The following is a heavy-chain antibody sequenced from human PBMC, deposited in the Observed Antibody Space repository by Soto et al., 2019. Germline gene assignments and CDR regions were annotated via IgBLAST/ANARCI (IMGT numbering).Heavy chain of an antibody. CDR3: ASSIN. V-gene: IGHV3-33*08. Sequence: WGSLRLSCAASGFTFSSYGMHWVRQAPGKGLDWVGVIWYDGSKKDYAESVKGRFTISRDNSKNMLYLQMNSLRADDTAVYYCASSINWGQGTLVTVSS. CDR2: IWYDGSKK. CDR1: GFTFSSYG. J-gene: IGHJ4*02.